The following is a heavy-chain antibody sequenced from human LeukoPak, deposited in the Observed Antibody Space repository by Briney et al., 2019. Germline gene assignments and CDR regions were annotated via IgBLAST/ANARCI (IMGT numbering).Heavy chain of an antibody. D-gene: IGHD2-21*01. V-gene: IGHV3-72*01. CDR3: ARDTHVAMDV. J-gene: IGHJ6*04. Sequence: GGSLRLSCADSGCTFSDHYMNWVRQAPGKGLEWVGRTRDKAKSYTTEYAASVKGRFTVTRDDSKNSLSLQMNNVKTEDTAVYYCARDTHVAMDVWGKGTTVTVSS. CDR2: TRDKAKSYTT. CDR1: GCTFSDHY.